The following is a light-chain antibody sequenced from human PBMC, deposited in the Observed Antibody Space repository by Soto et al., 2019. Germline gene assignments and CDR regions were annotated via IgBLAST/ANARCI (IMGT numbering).Light chain of an antibody. CDR2: GAS. CDR1: QSVTTN. Sequence: ETVLTQSPATLSVSPGERATFSCRASQSVTTNLAWYQQKPGQVPRLLIYGASTRATGIPARFSGSGSWTEFTLSISSLQSDDFAIYHCQQYHSWPHTFGQGTKLEIK. CDR3: QQYHSWPHT. J-gene: IGKJ2*01. V-gene: IGKV3-15*01.